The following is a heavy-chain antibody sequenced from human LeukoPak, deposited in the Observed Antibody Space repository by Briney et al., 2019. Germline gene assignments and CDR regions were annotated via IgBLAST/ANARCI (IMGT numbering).Heavy chain of an antibody. D-gene: IGHD6-19*01. J-gene: IGHJ4*02. CDR2: IIPIFGTA. CDR3: ARDLDDSSGFDY. Sequence: SVKVSCKASGGTFSSYAISWVRQAPGQGLEWMGRIIPIFGTANYAQKFQGRVTITTDESTSTAYMELSSLRSEDTAVYYCARDLDDSSGFDYWGQGALVTVSS. V-gene: IGHV1-69*05. CDR1: GGTFSSYA.